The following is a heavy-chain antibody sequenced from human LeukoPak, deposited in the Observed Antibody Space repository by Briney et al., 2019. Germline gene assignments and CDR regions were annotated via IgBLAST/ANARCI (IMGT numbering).Heavy chain of an antibody. Sequence: GESLKISCKGSGYSFTSYWIGWVRQMPGKGLEWMGIIYPGDSDTRYSPSFQGQVTISADKSISTAYLQWSSLKASDTAMYYCATSTGYDILTGQPPGWSDPWGQGTLVTVSS. D-gene: IGHD3-9*01. CDR2: IYPGDSDT. V-gene: IGHV5-51*01. CDR3: ATSTGYDILTGQPPGWSDP. CDR1: GYSFTSYW. J-gene: IGHJ5*02.